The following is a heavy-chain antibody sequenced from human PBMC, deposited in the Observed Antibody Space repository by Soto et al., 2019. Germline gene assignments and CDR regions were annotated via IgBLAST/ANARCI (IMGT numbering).Heavy chain of an antibody. V-gene: IGHV4-4*02. D-gene: IGHD1-26*01. Sequence: SETLSLTCAVSSGTISSSNWWTWVRQPPGKGLEWIGEINQSGSPNYNPSLRSRVTISVDKSKSQFFLKLSSVTAADTAIYYCGVLGMGAPQGVFAPWGRGTLVPVSA. CDR3: GVLGMGAPQGVFAP. CDR2: INQSGSP. CDR1: SGTISSSNW. J-gene: IGHJ5*02.